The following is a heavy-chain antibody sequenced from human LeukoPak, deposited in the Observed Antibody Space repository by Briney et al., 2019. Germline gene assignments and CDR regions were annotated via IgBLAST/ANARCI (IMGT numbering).Heavy chain of an antibody. V-gene: IGHV4-4*02. J-gene: IGHJ4*02. CDR2: VHLSGAS. Sequence: SETLSLTCAVSGGSILTTNWWSWVRQPPGKGLEWIGEVHLSGASNYNPPLKSRVNMSIDKSKNQLSLELTPVTAADTAIYYCTRESGAFSPFGFWGQGTLVTVSS. D-gene: IGHD1-26*01. CDR1: GGSILTTNW. CDR3: TRESGAFSPFGF.